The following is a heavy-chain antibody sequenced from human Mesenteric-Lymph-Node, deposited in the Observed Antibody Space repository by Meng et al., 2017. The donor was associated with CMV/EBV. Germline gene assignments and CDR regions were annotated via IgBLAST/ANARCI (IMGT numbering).Heavy chain of an antibody. CDR1: GFTFSSYA. Sequence: GGSLRLSCAASGFTFSSYAMHWVRQAPGKGLEWVAVISYDGSNKYYADSVKGRFTISRDNSKNTLYLQMNSLRAEDTAVYYCGRGLYDFWSGHVHLLGYWGQGTLVTVSS. CDR3: GRGLYDFWSGHVHLLGY. CDR2: ISYDGSNK. D-gene: IGHD3-3*01. J-gene: IGHJ4*02. V-gene: IGHV3-30*04.